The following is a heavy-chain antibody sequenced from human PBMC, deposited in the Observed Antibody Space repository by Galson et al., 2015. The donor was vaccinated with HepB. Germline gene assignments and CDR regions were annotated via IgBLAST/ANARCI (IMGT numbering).Heavy chain of an antibody. Sequence: SLRLSCAASGFTFDDYAMHWVRQAPGKGLEWVSGISWNSGSIGYADSVKGRFTISRDNAKNSLYLQMNSLRAEDTALYYCAKDTRSGLYYYYMDVWGKGTTVTVSS. CDR2: ISWNSGSI. CDR1: GFTFDDYA. V-gene: IGHV3-9*01. J-gene: IGHJ6*03. CDR3: AKDTRSGLYYYYMDV.